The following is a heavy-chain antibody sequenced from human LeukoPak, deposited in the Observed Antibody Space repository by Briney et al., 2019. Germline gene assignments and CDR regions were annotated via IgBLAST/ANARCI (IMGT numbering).Heavy chain of an antibody. CDR2: ITTSSDT. D-gene: IGHD2-2*01. V-gene: IGHV3-23*01. CDR1: GFTFSGDA. J-gene: IGHJ3*01. Sequence: QPGGSLRLSCATSGFTFSGDAMAWVRQTPGKGLQWVSGITTSSDTYYADSVKGRFTVSRDNSKSTLYLEMNSLRDEDTAVYHCAKRPSSSTSNSASAFDVWGQGTMVTVSS. CDR3: AKRPSSSTSNSASAFDV.